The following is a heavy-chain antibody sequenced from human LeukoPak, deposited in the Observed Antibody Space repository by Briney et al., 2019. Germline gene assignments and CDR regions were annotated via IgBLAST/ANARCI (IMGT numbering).Heavy chain of an antibody. CDR3: ARDYDILTGFWGY. Sequence: GGSLRLSCAASGFTFSSYWMSWVRQAPGKGLEWVANIKQDGSEKYYVDSVKGRFTISRDNAKNSLYLQMNSLRAEDTAVYYCARDYDILTGFWGYWGQGTLVTVSS. D-gene: IGHD3-9*01. CDR1: GFTFSSYW. J-gene: IGHJ4*02. V-gene: IGHV3-7*01. CDR2: IKQDGSEK.